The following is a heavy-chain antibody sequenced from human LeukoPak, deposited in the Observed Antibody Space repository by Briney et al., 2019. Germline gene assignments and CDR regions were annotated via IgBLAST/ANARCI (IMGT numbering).Heavy chain of an antibody. CDR2: MNPNSGNT. D-gene: IGHD2-2*01. V-gene: IGHV1-8*02. J-gene: IGHJ4*02. CDR3: ARLIPGSSALLGAFDY. CDR1: GYTFTGYY. Sequence: ASVKVSCKASGYTFTGYYMHWVRQAPGQGLEWMGWMNPNSGNTGYAQKFQGRVTMTRNTSISTAYMELSSLRSEDTAVYYCARLIPGSSALLGAFDYWGQGTLVTVSS.